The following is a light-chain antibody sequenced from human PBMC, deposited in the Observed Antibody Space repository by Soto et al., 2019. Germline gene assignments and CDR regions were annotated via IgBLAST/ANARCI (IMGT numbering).Light chain of an antibody. V-gene: IGKV3-11*01. J-gene: IGKJ1*01. CDR1: QSVSSY. CDR3: QQRSNWPGT. CDR2: DAS. Sequence: EIVMTQSPATLSVSPGERATLSCRASQSVSSYLAWYQQKPGQAPRLLIYDASNRATGIPARFSVSGSGTDFTLTISSLEPEDFAVYYCQQRSNWPGTFGQGTKVDIK.